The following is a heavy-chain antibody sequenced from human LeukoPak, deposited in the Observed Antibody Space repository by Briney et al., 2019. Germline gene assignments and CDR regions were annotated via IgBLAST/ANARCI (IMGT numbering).Heavy chain of an antibody. CDR2: MNPNSGNT. J-gene: IGHJ6*03. D-gene: IGHD4-11*01. CDR1: GYTFTSYD. V-gene: IGHV1-8*01. Sequence: ASVKVSCKASGYTFTSYDINWVRQATGQGLEWMGWMNPNSGNTGYAQKFQGRVTMTRNTSISTAYMELGSLRSEDTAVYYCARADYSNYVSYYYYMDVWGKGTTVTVSS. CDR3: ARADYSNYVSYYYYMDV.